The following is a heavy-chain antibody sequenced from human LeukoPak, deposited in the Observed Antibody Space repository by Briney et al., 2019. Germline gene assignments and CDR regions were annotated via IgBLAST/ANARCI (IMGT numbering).Heavy chain of an antibody. D-gene: IGHD6-6*01. J-gene: IGHJ4*02. CDR2: VNSNKNT. Sequence: SETLSLTCAVYDGSFSGYYWTWIRQPPGKGLEWIGEVNSNKNTKYNLSLKSRVTISVDTSKNQFSLRLTSVTAADTAVYYCARGLARSSLPPHRKDLSYFDHWGQRTLVTVSS. CDR3: ARGLARSSLPPHRKDLSYFDH. CDR1: DGSFSGYY. V-gene: IGHV4-34*01.